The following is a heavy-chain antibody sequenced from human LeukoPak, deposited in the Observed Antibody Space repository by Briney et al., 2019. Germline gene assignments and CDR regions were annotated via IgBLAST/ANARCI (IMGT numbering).Heavy chain of an antibody. J-gene: IGHJ4*02. CDR1: GYTFTGYY. Sequence: ASVKVSCKASGYTFTGYYMHWVRQAPGQGLEWMGWINPNSGGTNYAQKFQGWVTMTRDTSISTAYMELSRLRSEDTAVYYCARGRIAATGTVLETGYFDYWGQGTLVTVSS. D-gene: IGHD6-13*01. CDR3: ARGRIAATGTVLETGYFDY. V-gene: IGHV1-2*04. CDR2: INPNSGGT.